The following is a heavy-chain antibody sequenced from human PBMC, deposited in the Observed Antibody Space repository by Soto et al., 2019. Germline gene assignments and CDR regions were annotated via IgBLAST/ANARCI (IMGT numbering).Heavy chain of an antibody. CDR2: IIPILGIA. D-gene: IGHD3-3*01. Sequence: GASVKVSWKASGGTFSSYTISWVRQAPGQGLEWMGRIIPILGIANYAQKFQGRVTITADKSTSTAYMELSSLRSEDTAVYYCAREEGSDYDFWSGVQFDYWAQGTLVTVSS. V-gene: IGHV1-69*04. J-gene: IGHJ4*02. CDR1: GGTFSSYT. CDR3: AREEGSDYDFWSGVQFDY.